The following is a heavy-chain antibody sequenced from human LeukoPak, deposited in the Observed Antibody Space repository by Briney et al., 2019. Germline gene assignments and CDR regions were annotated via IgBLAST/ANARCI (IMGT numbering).Heavy chain of an antibody. Sequence: PSETLSLTCTVSGGPISSYYWSWIRQPPGKGLEWIGYIYYSGSTNYNPSLKSRVTISVDTSKNQFSLKLSSVTAADTAVYYCARSGYSYGYAFDIWGQGTMVTVSS. J-gene: IGHJ3*02. CDR2: IYYSGST. CDR3: ARSGYSYGYAFDI. V-gene: IGHV4-59*08. D-gene: IGHD5-18*01. CDR1: GGPISSYY.